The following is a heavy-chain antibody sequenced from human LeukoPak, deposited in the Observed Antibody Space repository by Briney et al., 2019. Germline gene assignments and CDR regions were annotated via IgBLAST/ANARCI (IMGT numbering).Heavy chain of an antibody. Sequence: PGGSLRLSCAASGFTLSSYAMSWVRQGPGKGLEWVSAISVSGNTYHADSVKGRFTISRDSYKNTLYLQMNSLRVEDTAVYYCVRERFHGSGAPKFDHWGQGILVTVSS. CDR1: GFTLSSYA. D-gene: IGHD3-10*01. CDR3: VRERFHGSGAPKFDH. V-gene: IGHV3-23*01. J-gene: IGHJ4*02. CDR2: ISVSGNT.